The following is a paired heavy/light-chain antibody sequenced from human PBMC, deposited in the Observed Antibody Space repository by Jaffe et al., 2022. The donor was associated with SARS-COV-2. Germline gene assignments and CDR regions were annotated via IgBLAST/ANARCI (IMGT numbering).Heavy chain of an antibody. J-gene: IGHJ6*03. CDR1: GYTFTSYG. D-gene: IGHD2-15*01. CDR2: ISAYNGNT. V-gene: IGHV1-18*01. CDR3: ARDLGYCSGGSCYLPSDYYYYYMDV. Sequence: QVQLVQSGAEVKKPGASVKVSCKASGYTFTSYGISWVRQAPGQGLEWMGWISAYNGNTNYAQKLQGRVTMTTDTSTSTAYMELRSLRSDDTAVYYCARDLGYCSGGSCYLPSDYYYYYMDVWGKGTTVTVSS.
Light chain of an antibody. J-gene: IGKJ2*02. CDR2: AAS. CDR3: QQSYSTLRGT. V-gene: IGKV1-39*01. CDR1: QSISSY. Sequence: DIQMTQSPSSLSASVGDRVTITCRASQSISSYLNWYQQKPGKAPKLLIYAASSLQSGVPSRFSGSGSGTDFTLTISSLQPEDFATYYCQQSYSTLRGTFGQGTKLEIK.